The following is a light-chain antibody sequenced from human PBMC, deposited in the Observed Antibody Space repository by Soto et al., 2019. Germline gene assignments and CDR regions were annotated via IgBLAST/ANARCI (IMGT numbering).Light chain of an antibody. CDR2: GAF. J-gene: IGKJ1*01. CDR1: QSVSSN. Sequence: EILMTQSPVTLSVSTGERATLSCRASQSVSSNLAWYQQKPGQAPSLLIYGAFTRATGIPARFSCTGSGTEFTLTISSLHSEDCALSYCQQYNDWPLTFGQGTKVYIK. CDR3: QQYNDWPLT. V-gene: IGKV3-15*01.